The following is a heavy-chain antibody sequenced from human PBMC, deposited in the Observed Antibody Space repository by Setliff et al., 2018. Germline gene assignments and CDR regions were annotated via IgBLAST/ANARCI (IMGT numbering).Heavy chain of an antibody. D-gene: IGHD3-22*01. CDR1: GDSFNNYA. Sequence: SVKVSCKASGDSFNNYAISWVRQAPGQGLEWMGGIIPMFGTPAYAQKFQDRVTITTDESTSTAYMELDSLRSEDTAVYYCARENYYDSSGYDYWGQGTLVTVSS. J-gene: IGHJ4*02. CDR2: IIPMFGTP. V-gene: IGHV1-69*05. CDR3: ARENYYDSSGYDY.